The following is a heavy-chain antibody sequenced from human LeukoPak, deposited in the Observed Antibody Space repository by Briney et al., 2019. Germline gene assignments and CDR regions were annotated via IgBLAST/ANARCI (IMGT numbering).Heavy chain of an antibody. CDR2: INHSGST. V-gene: IGHV4-34*01. Sequence: SETLSLTRAVYGGSFSGYYWSWIRQPPGKGLEWMGEINHSGSTNYNPSLQSRVTISVVTSKNQYSLKLSSVTAADTAVYYCARGRITARRSILFCYWGQGTLVTVSS. D-gene: IGHD6-6*01. J-gene: IGHJ4*02. CDR1: GGSFSGYY. CDR3: ARGRITARRSILFCY.